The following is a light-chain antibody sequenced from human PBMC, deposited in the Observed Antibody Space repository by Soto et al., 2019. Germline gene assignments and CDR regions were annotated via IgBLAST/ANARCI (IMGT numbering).Light chain of an antibody. V-gene: IGKV1-39*01. J-gene: IGKJ5*01. Sequence: DIQMTQSPYSLSASVGDRVTITCRASQSVANFLNWYQQKPGKAPKLLIYGASSLQSGVPSRFSGSGGGTNFTLTISSLQPEDFATYYCQQSYSNPPITFGQGTRLDIK. CDR1: QSVANF. CDR3: QQSYSNPPIT. CDR2: GAS.